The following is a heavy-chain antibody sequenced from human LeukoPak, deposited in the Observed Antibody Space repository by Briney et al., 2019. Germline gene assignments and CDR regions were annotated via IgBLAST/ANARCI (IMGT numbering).Heavy chain of an antibody. CDR3: AKEAQGGRASYNGFGS. CDR2: ISDLGQTT. Sequence: GGSLRLSCATSGAVLAMAWVRQAPGTGLEWVGVISDLGQTTYYSDSVEGRFTISRDNAKNTVYLQMKSLRVEDTGVYYCAKEAQGGRASYNGFGSWGQGTVVTVSA. J-gene: IGHJ5*01. CDR1: GAVLA. V-gene: IGHV3-23*01. D-gene: IGHD5-24*01.